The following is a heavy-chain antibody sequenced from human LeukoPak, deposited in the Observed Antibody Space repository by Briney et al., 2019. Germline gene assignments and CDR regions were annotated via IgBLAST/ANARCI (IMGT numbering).Heavy chain of an antibody. D-gene: IGHD1-26*01. J-gene: IGHJ4*02. Sequence: GGSLRLSCTASGFTFGDYAMSWFRQAPGKGLQWVGFIRSKAYGGTTEYAASVKGRFTISRDDSKSIAYLQMNSLKTEDTAVYYCTRGSGSWGGIFDYWGQGTLVTVSS. V-gene: IGHV3-49*03. CDR3: TRGSGSWGGIFDY. CDR2: IRSKAYGGTT. CDR1: GFTFGDYA.